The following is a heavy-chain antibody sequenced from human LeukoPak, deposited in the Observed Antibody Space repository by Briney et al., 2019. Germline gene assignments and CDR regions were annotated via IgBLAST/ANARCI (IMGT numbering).Heavy chain of an antibody. Sequence: PGGSLRLSCAASRLPFSSYAMSWVRQAPGKGLEWVSAISESGSGTYYADSVKGRFTISRDNSKNTLYLQMNSLRAEDTAVYYCAKDRAIFGVVISFVDYWGQGTLVTVSS. J-gene: IGHJ4*02. CDR1: RLPFSSYA. CDR3: AKDRAIFGVVISFVDY. V-gene: IGHV3-23*01. CDR2: ISESGSGT. D-gene: IGHD3-3*01.